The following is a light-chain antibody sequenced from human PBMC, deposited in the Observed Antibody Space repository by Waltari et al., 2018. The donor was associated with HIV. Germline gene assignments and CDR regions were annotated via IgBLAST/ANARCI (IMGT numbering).Light chain of an antibody. V-gene: IGKV3-15*01. CDR1: QSVSSN. Sequence: ELVMTQSTATLSLSQEQRDTPSCTASQSVSSNLAWYQQKPGQATRLLIYGASTRATGIPARFSGSGSGTEFTLTISSLQSEDFAVYYCQQYNNWPRTFGQGTKVEIK. CDR2: GAS. CDR3: QQYNNWPRT. J-gene: IGKJ1*01.